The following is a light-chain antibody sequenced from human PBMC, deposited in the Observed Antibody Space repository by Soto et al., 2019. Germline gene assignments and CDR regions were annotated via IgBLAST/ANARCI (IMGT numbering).Light chain of an antibody. CDR2: EVS. CDR1: GSDVGGYNY. V-gene: IGLV2-14*01. Sequence: QSALTQPASVSGSPGQSITISCTGTGSDVGGYNYVSWYQQHPGKAPNIMIYEVSNRPSGVSNRFSGSKSGNTASLTISGLQAEDEADYYCSSYTSSSTLVFGGGTKLTVL. J-gene: IGLJ2*01. CDR3: SSYTSSSTLV.